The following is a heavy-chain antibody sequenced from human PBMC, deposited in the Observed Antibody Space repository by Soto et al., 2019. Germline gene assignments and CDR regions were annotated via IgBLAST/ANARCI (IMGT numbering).Heavy chain of an antibody. D-gene: IGHD6-13*01. CDR2: IYHTGTT. CDR1: GDSISRGYH. V-gene: IGHV4-38-2*02. CDR3: ARDEGEESGSSSWFDY. J-gene: IGHJ4*02. Sequence: SETLSLTCAVSGDSISRGYHWAWIRQPPTKGLEWIASIYHTGTTYYNPSLTSRVTISVDTSQNLFSLKLTSVTAADSAVYYCARDEGEESGSSSWFDYWGQGTRVTVSS.